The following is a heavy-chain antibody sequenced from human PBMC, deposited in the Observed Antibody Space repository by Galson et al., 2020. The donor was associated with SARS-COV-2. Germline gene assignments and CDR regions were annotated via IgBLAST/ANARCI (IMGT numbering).Heavy chain of an antibody. J-gene: IGHJ4*02. D-gene: IGHD3-22*01. CDR2: ISGSGTTT. CDR3: AKSYDSSGHILRYLDY. CDR1: GFTFSSYG. Sequence: GESLKISCAASGFTFSSYGMNWVRQAPGKGLEWVSGISGSGTTTYYADSVKGRFTISRDNSRNTLLLQMHFLRAEETAIYYCAKSYDSSGHILRYLDYWGQGTLVAVSS. V-gene: IGHV3-23*01.